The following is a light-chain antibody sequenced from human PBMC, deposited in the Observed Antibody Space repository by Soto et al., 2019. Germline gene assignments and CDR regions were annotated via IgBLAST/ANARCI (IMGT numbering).Light chain of an antibody. CDR3: QKYNSAPRT. J-gene: IGKJ1*01. CDR1: RGIRNF. CDR2: AAS. V-gene: IGKV1-27*01. Sequence: DIQMTQSPSSRFASLGARFPIICRAIRGIRNFLAWYQQKPGKVPKLLIYAASTLQSGVPSRFSGSGSGTDFTLTINSLQPEDVATYHCQKYNSAPRTFGQGTKVEIK.